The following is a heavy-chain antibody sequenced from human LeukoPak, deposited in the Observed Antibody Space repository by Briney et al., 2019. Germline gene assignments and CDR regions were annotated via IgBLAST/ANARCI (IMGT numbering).Heavy chain of an antibody. CDR1: GGSFSGYY. Sequence: SQTLSPTCAVYGGSFSGYYWSWIRQPPGKGLEWVGEINHSGSTNYNPALKSRVTISVDTSKNQFSLKLSSVTAADTAVYYCARGTLILTAKASGMDVWGQGTTVTVSS. V-gene: IGHV4-34*01. D-gene: IGHD3-9*01. J-gene: IGHJ6*02. CDR3: ARGTLILTAKASGMDV. CDR2: INHSGST.